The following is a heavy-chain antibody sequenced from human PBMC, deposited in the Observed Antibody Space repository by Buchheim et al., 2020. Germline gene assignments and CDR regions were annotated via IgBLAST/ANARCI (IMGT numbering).Heavy chain of an antibody. J-gene: IGHJ4*02. CDR3: ARDQQIVVITAPDY. CDR1: GFTFSSYA. V-gene: IGHV3-30*04. CDR2: ISYDGSNK. Sequence: QVQLVESGGGVVQPGRSLRLSCAASGFTFSSYAMHWVRQAPAKGLEWVAVISYDGSNKYYADSVKGRFTISRDNSKNTLYLQMNSLRAEDTAVYYCARDQQIVVITAPDYWGQGTL. D-gene: IGHD3-22*01.